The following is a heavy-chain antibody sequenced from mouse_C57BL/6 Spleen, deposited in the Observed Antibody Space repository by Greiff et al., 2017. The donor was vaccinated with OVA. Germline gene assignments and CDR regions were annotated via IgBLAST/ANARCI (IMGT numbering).Heavy chain of an antibody. CDR1: GYTFTSYW. CDR3: ARVLGPYYFDY. CDR2: IHPNSGST. Sequence: QVQLQQPGAELVKPGASVKLSCKASGYTFTSYWMHWVKQRPGQGLEWIGMIHPNSGSTNYNEKFKIKATLTVDKSSSTAYMQLSSLTSEDSAVYYCARVLGPYYFDYWGQGTTLTVSS. J-gene: IGHJ2*01. D-gene: IGHD4-1*01. V-gene: IGHV1-64*01.